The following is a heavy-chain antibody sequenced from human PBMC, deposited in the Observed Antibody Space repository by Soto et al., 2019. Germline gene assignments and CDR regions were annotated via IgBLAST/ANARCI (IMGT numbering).Heavy chain of an antibody. CDR3: AKALRFTFTTGYYMDV. CDR2: ISGSGST. D-gene: IGHD3-16*01. Sequence: EVQLLESGGGLVQPGGSLRLSCAASGFTVSSYAMSWVRQAPGKGLEWVSVISGSGSTYSADSVKGGFTISRDSSKNTVYLQMSSLRAEDTAVYYCAKALRFTFTTGYYMDVWGRGTTVTVSS. J-gene: IGHJ6*03. CDR1: GFTVSSYA. V-gene: IGHV3-23*01.